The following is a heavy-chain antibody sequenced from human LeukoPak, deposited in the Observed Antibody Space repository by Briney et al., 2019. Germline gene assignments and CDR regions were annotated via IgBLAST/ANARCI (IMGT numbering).Heavy chain of an antibody. CDR1: GFTVSSNY. Sequence: PGGSLRLSCAASGFTVSSNYMSWVRQAPGKGLEWVSVIYSGGSTYYADSVKGRFTISRDNSKNTLYLQMNSLRAEDTAVYYCVREGPTVTKCSYRYFDLWGRGTLVTVSS. D-gene: IGHD4-11*01. CDR3: VREGPTVTKCSYRYFDL. V-gene: IGHV3-66*02. CDR2: IYSGGST. J-gene: IGHJ2*01.